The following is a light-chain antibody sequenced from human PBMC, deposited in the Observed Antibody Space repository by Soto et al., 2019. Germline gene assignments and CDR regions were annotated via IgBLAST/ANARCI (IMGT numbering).Light chain of an antibody. J-gene: IGKJ1*01. CDR3: QQYGHSLWT. V-gene: IGKV3-20*01. CDR2: GAS. Sequence: EIVLTQSPGTLSLSPGDRATLSCRASQSISSYLAWYQQRLGQAPRLLIYGASSRATGIPDRFSGSGSGTDFTLTISRLEPEDYAVYYCQQYGHSLWTFGQGTKVDI. CDR1: QSISSY.